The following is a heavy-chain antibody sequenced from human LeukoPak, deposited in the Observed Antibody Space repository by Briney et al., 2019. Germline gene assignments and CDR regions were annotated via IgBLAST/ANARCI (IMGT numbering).Heavy chain of an antibody. CDR2: IYDTGST. CDR1: GGSVSSGSYY. D-gene: IGHD6-6*01. J-gene: IGHJ5*02. Sequence: SETLSLTCSVSGGSVSSGSYYWSWIRQPPGKGLEWTGYIYDTGSTNYNPSLKSRVTISVDTSKNQLSLKLSSVTAADTAVYYCARGGLYSSSSDWMSAWFDPWGQGTLVTVSS. V-gene: IGHV4-61*01. CDR3: ARGGLYSSSSDWMSAWFDP.